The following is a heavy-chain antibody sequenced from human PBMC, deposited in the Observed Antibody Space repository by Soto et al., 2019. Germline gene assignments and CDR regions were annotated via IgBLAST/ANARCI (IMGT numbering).Heavy chain of an antibody. CDR2: ISGSGGST. CDR1: GFTFSSYA. V-gene: IGHV3-23*01. D-gene: IGHD5-12*01. J-gene: IGHJ4*02. Sequence: PWGSLRLSCAASGFTFSSYAMSWVRQAPGKGLEWVSAISGSGGSTYYADSVKGRFTISRDNSKNTLYLQMNSLRAEDTAVYYCAKDSGYDLEGFDYWGQGTLVTVSS. CDR3: AKDSGYDLEGFDY.